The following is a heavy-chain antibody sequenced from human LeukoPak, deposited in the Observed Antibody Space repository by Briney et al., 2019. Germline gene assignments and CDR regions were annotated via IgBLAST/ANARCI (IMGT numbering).Heavy chain of an antibody. J-gene: IGHJ4*02. D-gene: IGHD3-9*01. CDR1: GGSISSSSYY. Sequence: SETLSLTCTVSGGSISSSSYYWGWIRQPPGKGLEWIGSIYYSGSTYYNPSLKSRVTMSVDTSKNQFSLKLSSVTAADTAVYYCARQRVYDILTGYGNPFDYWGQGTLVTVSS. V-gene: IGHV4-39*01. CDR3: ARQRVYDILTGYGNPFDY. CDR2: IYYSGST.